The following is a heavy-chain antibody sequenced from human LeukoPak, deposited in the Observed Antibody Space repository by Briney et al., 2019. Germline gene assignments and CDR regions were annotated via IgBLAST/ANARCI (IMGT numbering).Heavy chain of an antibody. D-gene: IGHD3-10*01. CDR3: ARSGYGSGSYLHYYYYMDV. CDR1: GYTFTGYY. CDR2: INPNSGGT. Sequence: ASVKVSCKASGYTFTGYYMHWVRQAPGQGLEWMGWINPNSGGTNYAQKFQGRVTMTRDTSISTAYMELSRLRSDDTAVYYCARSGYGSGSYLHYYYYMDVWGKGTTVTVSS. J-gene: IGHJ6*03. V-gene: IGHV1-2*02.